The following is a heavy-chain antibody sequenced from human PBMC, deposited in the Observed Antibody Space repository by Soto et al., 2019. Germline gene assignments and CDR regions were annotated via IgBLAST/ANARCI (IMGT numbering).Heavy chain of an antibody. Sequence: QVQLVQSGAEVKKPGSSVKVSCKASGGTFSSYTISWVRQSAGQGLEWMGRVIPILGTANYAQKFQGRVTITADKSTSKAYMELSSLRSEDTAVYYCAMVRGDFAFDIWGQGTMVTVSS. V-gene: IGHV1-69*08. D-gene: IGHD3-10*01. CDR1: GGTFSSYT. CDR2: VIPILGTA. J-gene: IGHJ3*02. CDR3: AMVRGDFAFDI.